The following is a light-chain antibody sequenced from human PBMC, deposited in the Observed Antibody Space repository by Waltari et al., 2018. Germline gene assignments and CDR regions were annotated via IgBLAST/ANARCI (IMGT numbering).Light chain of an antibody. J-gene: IGKJ4*01. Sequence: EIVLTQSPGTLSLSPGERATLSCRASQGVTSTSLTLYQQKLGQAPRLRIYGTSSRATGIPDRFSGSGSGTDFTLTICRLEPEDFAVYYCQQYDGEVVTFGGGTKVEI. CDR1: QGVTSTS. CDR2: GTS. V-gene: IGKV3-20*01. CDR3: QQYDGEVVT.